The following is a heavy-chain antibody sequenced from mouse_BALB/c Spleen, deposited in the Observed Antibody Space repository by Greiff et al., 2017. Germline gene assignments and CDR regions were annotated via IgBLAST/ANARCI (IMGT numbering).Heavy chain of an antibody. Sequence: QVQLKESGAELVKPGASVKLSCKASGYTFTSYWMHWVKQRPGQGLEWIGEIDPSDSYTNYNQKFKGKATLTVDKSSSTAYMQLSSLTSEDSAVYYCAGALYYYGSSSAWFAYWGQGTLVTVSA. J-gene: IGHJ3*01. CDR3: AGALYYYGSSSAWFAY. CDR1: GYTFTSYW. CDR2: IDPSDSYT. D-gene: IGHD1-1*01. V-gene: IGHV1-69*02.